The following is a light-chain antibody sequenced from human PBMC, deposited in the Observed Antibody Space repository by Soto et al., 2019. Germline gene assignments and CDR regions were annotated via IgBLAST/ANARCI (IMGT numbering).Light chain of an antibody. CDR3: QQLNSYPWT. J-gene: IGKJ1*01. CDR2: AAS. Sequence: IQLTQSPSSLSASVGDRVTITCRASQDTSSYLAWYQQEPGKAPKLLIYAASTLQSGVPSRFSGSGSGTDFILTISNLQPEDFATYYCQQLNSYPWTFGQGTKLDIK. V-gene: IGKV1-9*01. CDR1: QDTSSY.